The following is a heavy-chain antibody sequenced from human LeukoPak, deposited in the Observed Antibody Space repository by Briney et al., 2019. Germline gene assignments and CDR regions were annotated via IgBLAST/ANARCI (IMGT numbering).Heavy chain of an antibody. CDR2: ISRSSSYI. D-gene: IGHD3-10*01. CDR3: ARVATMVRVPLDALDI. J-gene: IGHJ3*02. CDR1: GFTFSSFS. Sequence: GGSLRLSCAASGFTFSSFSMNWVRQAPGKGLEWVTSISRSSSYIYYADSVKGRFTISRDNAENSLYLQMNSLRVEDTAVYYCARVATMVRVPLDALDIWGQGTMVSVSS. V-gene: IGHV3-21*01.